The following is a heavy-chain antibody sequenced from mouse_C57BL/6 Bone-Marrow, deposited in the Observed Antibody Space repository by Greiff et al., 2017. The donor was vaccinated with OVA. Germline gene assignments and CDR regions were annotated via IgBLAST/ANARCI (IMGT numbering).Heavy chain of an antibody. J-gene: IGHJ4*01. CDR1: GYTFTDYY. D-gene: IGHD1-1*01. CDR2: INPNNGGT. CDR3: ARHGYAMDY. Sequence: EVQLQQSGPELVKPGASVKISCKASGYTFTDYYMNWVKQSHGKSLEWIGDINPNNGGTSYNQKFKGKATLTVDKSSSTAYMELRSLTSEDSSVYYCARHGYAMDYWGQGTSVTVSS. V-gene: IGHV1-26*01.